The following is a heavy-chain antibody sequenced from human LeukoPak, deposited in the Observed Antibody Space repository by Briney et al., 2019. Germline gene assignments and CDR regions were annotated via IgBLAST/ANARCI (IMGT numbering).Heavy chain of an antibody. V-gene: IGHV3-48*01. CDR2: ISSSSGFI. CDR1: GFTFISYS. Sequence: PGGSLRLSCAASGFTFISYSMNWVRQAPGKGLEWVSYISSSSGFIYYADSVKGRFTISRDDAKNSLYLQMNSLRVEDTAVYYCARDTPYYYDSSGYPASWGQGTLVTVSS. CDR3: ARDTPYYYDSSGYPAS. J-gene: IGHJ5*02. D-gene: IGHD3-22*01.